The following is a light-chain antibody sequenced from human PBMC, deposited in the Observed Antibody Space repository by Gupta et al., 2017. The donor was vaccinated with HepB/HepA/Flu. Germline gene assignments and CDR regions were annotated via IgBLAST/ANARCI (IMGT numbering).Light chain of an antibody. J-gene: IGLJ3*02. CDR2: YYD. CDR3: EAGDDSRNGVV. CDR1: WSNSGDNT. V-gene: IGLV1-36*01. Sequence: QSVVTQPPSVSDAPRQRVTISCSGSWSNSGDNTVNWYQQLPGKAPKLLIYYYDLRPSGVADRFSGSKSGTSASMTISGLQAEDEADYYCEAGDDSRNGVVFGGGTKLTVL.